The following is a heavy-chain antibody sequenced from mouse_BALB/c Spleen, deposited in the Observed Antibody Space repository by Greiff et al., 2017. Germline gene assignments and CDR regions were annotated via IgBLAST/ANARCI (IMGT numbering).Heavy chain of an antibody. CDR1: GFTFSNYW. Sequence: EVHLVESGGGLVQPGGSMKLSCVASGFTFSNYWMNWVRQSPEKGLEWVAEIRLKSNNYATHYAESVKGRFTISRDDSKSSVYLQMNNLRAEDTGIYYCTRSFYYAMDYWGQGTSVTVSS. J-gene: IGHJ4*01. CDR2: IRLKSNNYAT. V-gene: IGHV6-6*02. CDR3: TRSFYYAMDY.